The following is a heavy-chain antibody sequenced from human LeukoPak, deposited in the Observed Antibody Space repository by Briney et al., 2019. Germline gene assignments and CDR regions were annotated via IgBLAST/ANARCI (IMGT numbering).Heavy chain of an antibody. CDR3: ARAVVTYHYYYMDV. V-gene: IGHV4-34*01. J-gene: IGHJ6*03. Sequence: SETLSLTCAVYGGSFSGYYWSWIRQPPGKGLEWIGEINHSGSTNYNPSLKSRVTISVDTSKNQFSLKLSSVTAADTAVYYCARAVVTYHYYYMDVWGKGTTVTISS. D-gene: IGHD4-23*01. CDR1: GGSFSGYY. CDR2: INHSGST.